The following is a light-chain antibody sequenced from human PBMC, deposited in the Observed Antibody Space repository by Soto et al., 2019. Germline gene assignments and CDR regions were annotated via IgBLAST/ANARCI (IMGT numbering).Light chain of an antibody. CDR3: SSYTTRSTYV. CDR1: SRDIGFFNY. CDR2: EVT. J-gene: IGLJ1*01. Sequence: QSALTQPASVSGSPGQSITISCTGTSRDIGFFNYVSWYQQFPGNAPKLIIFEVTNRPSGVSNRFSASKSGNTASLTISGLQAEDGADYYCSSYTTRSTYVFGNGTKLTVL. V-gene: IGLV2-14*01.